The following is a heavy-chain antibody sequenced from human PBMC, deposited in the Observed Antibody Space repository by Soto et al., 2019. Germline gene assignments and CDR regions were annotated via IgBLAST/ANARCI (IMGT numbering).Heavy chain of an antibody. CDR3: AREGWCDQHNWFDP. V-gene: IGHV4-61*01. D-gene: IGHD2-8*01. Sequence: QVQLQESGPGLVKPSETLSLTCTVSGGSVSSGSYYWSWIRQPPGKGLEWIGYIYYSGSTNYNPYLLSRVTISVDTSKNQFSLKLSSVTAADTAVYYCAREGWCDQHNWFDPWGQGTLVTVSS. CDR2: IYYSGST. CDR1: GGSVSSGSYY. J-gene: IGHJ5*02.